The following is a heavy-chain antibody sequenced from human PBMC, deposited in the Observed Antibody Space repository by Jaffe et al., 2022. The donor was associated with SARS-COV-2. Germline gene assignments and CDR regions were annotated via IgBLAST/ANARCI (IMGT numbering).Heavy chain of an antibody. J-gene: IGHJ4*02. V-gene: IGHV4-34*01. Sequence: QVQLQQWGAGLLKPSETLSLTCAVYGGSFSGYYWSWIRQPPGKGLEWIGEINHSGSTNYNPSLKSRVTISVDTSKNQFSLKLSSVTAADTAVYYCARHPYYYDSSGYYPLDYWGQGTLVTVSS. CDR3: ARHPYYYDSSGYYPLDY. CDR1: GGSFSGYY. D-gene: IGHD3-22*01. CDR2: INHSGST.